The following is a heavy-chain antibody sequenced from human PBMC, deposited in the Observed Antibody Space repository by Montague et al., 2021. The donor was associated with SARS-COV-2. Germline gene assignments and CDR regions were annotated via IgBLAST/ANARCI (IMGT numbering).Heavy chain of an antibody. J-gene: IGHJ3*02. V-gene: IGHV2-70*04. CDR1: GFSLSTSGMG. CDR2: XXWDDDK. D-gene: IGHD3-9*01. Sequence: PALVKPTQTLTLTCTLSGFSLSTSGMGASWIRQPPGKALEWLARXXWDDDKFYSTSLKTRLTISKDTSKNQVVLTMTNMDPVDTATYYCARSYYDILTNYYDACDTRGQGQTVHGSS. CDR3: ARSYYDILTNYYDACDT.